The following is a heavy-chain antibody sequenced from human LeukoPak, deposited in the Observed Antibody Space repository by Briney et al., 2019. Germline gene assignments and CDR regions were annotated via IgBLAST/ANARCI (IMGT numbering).Heavy chain of an antibody. D-gene: IGHD2-15*01. CDR2: SNAGNGNT. V-gene: IGHV1-3*02. Sequence: ASVKVSCKASGYTFTSYAMHWVRQAPGQRLEWMGWSNAGNGNTKYSQEFQGRVTITRDTSASTAYMELSSLRSDDTAVYYCARSGYCSGGSCYRFDYWGQGTLVTVSS. CDR1: GYTFTSYA. CDR3: ARSGYCSGGSCYRFDY. J-gene: IGHJ4*02.